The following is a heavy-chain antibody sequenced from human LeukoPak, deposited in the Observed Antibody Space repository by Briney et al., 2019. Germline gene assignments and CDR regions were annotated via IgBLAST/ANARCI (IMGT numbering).Heavy chain of an antibody. CDR2: FDPEDGET. Sequence: ASVKVSCKVSGYTLTELSMHWVRQAPGKGLEWMGGFDPEDGETIYAQKLQGRVTMTEDTSTDTAYMELSSLRSEDTAVYYCATVPLYYYDSSGSRHNWFDPWGQGTLVTVSS. D-gene: IGHD3-22*01. CDR1: GYTLTELS. CDR3: ATVPLYYYDSSGSRHNWFDP. V-gene: IGHV1-24*01. J-gene: IGHJ5*02.